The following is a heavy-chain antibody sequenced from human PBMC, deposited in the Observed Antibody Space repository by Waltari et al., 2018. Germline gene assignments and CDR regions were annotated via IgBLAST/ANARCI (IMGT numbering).Heavy chain of an antibody. CDR2: ISSSSSTI. CDR3: TRDLYGSGGDYFDP. Sequence: EVQLVESGGGLVQPGGSLRLSCAASGFTFSSYSMNWVRQAPGKGLDWVSYISSSSSTIYYADSVKGRFTISRDNAKNSLFLQMNSLRAEDTAVYYCTRDLYGSGGDYFDPWGQGTLVTVSS. J-gene: IGHJ4*02. V-gene: IGHV3-48*04. D-gene: IGHD6-19*01. CDR1: GFTFSSYS.